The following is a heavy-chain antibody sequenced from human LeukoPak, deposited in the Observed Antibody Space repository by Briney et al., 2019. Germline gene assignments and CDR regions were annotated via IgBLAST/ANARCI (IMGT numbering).Heavy chain of an antibody. CDR1: GYSFTSYW. D-gene: IGHD3-22*01. V-gene: IGHV5-51*01. Sequence: PGESLKISCKGSGYSFTSYWIGWVRQMPGKGLEWMGIIYPGDSDTRYSPSFQGQVSISADKSISTAYLQWSSLKASDTAMYYCARTLGDYYDSSGYSDYWGQGTLVTVSS. J-gene: IGHJ4*02. CDR2: IYPGDSDT. CDR3: ARTLGDYYDSSGYSDY.